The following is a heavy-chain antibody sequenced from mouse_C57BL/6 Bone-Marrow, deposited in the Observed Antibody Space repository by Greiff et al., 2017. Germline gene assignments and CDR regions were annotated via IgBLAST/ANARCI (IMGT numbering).Heavy chain of an antibody. V-gene: IGHV1-80*01. CDR2: IYPGDGDT. Sequence: VQLQQSGAELVKPGASVKISCKASGYAFSSYWMNWVKQRPGKGLAWIGQIYPGDGDTNYNGKFKGKATLTADKSSSTANMQLSSLTSEDSAVYFCARRKDYGSSFDYWGQGTTLTVSS. CDR1: GYAFSSYW. CDR3: ARRKDYGSSFDY. D-gene: IGHD1-1*01. J-gene: IGHJ2*01.